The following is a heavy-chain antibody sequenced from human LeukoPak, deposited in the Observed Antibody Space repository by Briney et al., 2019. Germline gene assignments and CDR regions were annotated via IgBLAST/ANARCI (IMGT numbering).Heavy chain of an antibody. CDR1: GGSISSYY. D-gene: IGHD3-22*01. J-gene: IGHJ3*02. CDR3: ARAPYYDSSGPGAFDI. V-gene: IGHV4-59*01. Sequence: SETLSLTCTVSGGSISSYYWSWIRQPPGKGLEYIGYIYYSGSTNYNPSLKSRVTLSVDTSKNQFSLKLSSVTAADTAVYYCARAPYYDSSGPGAFDIWGQGTMVTVSS. CDR2: IYYSGST.